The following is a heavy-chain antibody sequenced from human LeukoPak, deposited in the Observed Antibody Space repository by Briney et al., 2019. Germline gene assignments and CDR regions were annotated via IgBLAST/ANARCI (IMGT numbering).Heavy chain of an antibody. D-gene: IGHD1-14*01. CDR2: ISSSSSYI. CDR1: GFTFSSYS. CDR3: AKDLNPLYWYFDL. J-gene: IGHJ2*01. Sequence: PGGSLRLSCAASGFTFSSYSMNWVRQAPGKGLEWVSSISSSSSYIYYADSVKGRFTISRDNSKNTLYLQMNSLRAEDTAVYYCAKDLNPLYWYFDLWGRGTLVTVSS. V-gene: IGHV3-21*04.